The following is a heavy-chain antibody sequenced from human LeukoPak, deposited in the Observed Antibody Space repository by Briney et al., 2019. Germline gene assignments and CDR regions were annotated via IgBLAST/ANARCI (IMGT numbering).Heavy chain of an antibody. CDR2: IKQDGSEK. CDR3: ARVGGYGDDPGYFDL. J-gene: IGHJ2*01. Sequence: GGSLRLSCAASGFTFSSYWMSWVRQAPGKGLEWVANIKQDGSEKYYVDSVKGRFTISRDNAKNSLYLQMNSLRAEDTAVYYWARVGGYGDDPGYFDLWGRGTLVTVSS. V-gene: IGHV3-7*01. D-gene: IGHD4-17*01. CDR1: GFTFSSYW.